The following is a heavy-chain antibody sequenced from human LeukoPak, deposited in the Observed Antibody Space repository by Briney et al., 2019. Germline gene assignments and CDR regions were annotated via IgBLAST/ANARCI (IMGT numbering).Heavy chain of an antibody. CDR3: ARSPSPYSSGWYFDY. V-gene: IGHV1-46*01. CDR2: INPSGGST. J-gene: IGHJ4*02. Sequence: ASVKVSCKASGYTFTSYYMHWVRQAPGQGLEWMGIINPSGGSTSYAQKFQGRVTMTRDTSTSTVYMELSSLRSEDTAVYYCARSPSPYSSGWYFDYWGQGTLVTVSS. CDR1: GYTFTSYY. D-gene: IGHD6-19*01.